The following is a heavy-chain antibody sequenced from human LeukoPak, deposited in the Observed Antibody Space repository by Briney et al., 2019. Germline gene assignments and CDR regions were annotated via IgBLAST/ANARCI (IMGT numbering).Heavy chain of an antibody. CDR1: GYSFTSYW. Sequence: GESLKISCKGSGYSFTSYWIGWVRQMPGKGLEWMGIIYPGDSDTRYSPSFQGQVTISADKSISTAYLQWSSLKASDTAMYYCARYARSVDTAMVFDYWGQGTLVTVSS. CDR2: IYPGDSDT. CDR3: ARYARSVDTAMVFDY. D-gene: IGHD5-18*01. V-gene: IGHV5-51*01. J-gene: IGHJ4*02.